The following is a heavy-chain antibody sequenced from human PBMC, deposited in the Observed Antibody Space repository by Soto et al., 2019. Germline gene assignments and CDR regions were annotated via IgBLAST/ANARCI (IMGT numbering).Heavy chain of an antibody. CDR2: IWYDGSNK. CDR3: ARDLESESGGFDYGSGSLNFAY. J-gene: IGHJ4*02. D-gene: IGHD3-10*01. CDR1: GFPFNGYG. Sequence: QVHVVQSGGGLVQPGRSLRLSCVASGFPFNGYGMHWVRQAPGKGLEWVAEIWYDGSNKYYADSVKGRFTISRDNYKNTLYLQIDSLRAEDTAVYYCARDLESESGGFDYGSGSLNFAYWGQGALVTVSS. V-gene: IGHV3-33*01.